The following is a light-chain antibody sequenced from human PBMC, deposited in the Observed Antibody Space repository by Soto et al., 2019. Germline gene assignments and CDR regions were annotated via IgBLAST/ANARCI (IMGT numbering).Light chain of an antibody. J-gene: IGKJ1*01. Sequence: EIVLTQSPVTLSLSPGERATLSCRASHSVTKYIAWYQQKPGQAPSLLITDASNRATGVPARFSGSGSGTDFSLTITSLEPEDCAVYFCQHGGGTGQTYGEGTKVELK. CDR1: HSVTKY. CDR2: DAS. CDR3: QHGGGTGQT. V-gene: IGKV3-11*01.